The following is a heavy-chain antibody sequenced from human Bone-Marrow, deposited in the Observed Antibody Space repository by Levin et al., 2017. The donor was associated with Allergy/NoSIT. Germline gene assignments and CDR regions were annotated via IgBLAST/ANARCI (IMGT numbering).Heavy chain of an antibody. CDR3: AGGRYCSGGSCYSDYYYYMDV. Sequence: GGSLRLSCAASGFTFSSYAMSWVRQAPGKGLEWVSAISGSGGSTYYADSVKGRFTISRDNSKNTLYLQMNSLRAEDTAVYYCAGGRYCSGGSCYSDYYYYMDVWGKGTTVTVSS. CDR2: ISGSGGST. J-gene: IGHJ6*03. CDR1: GFTFSSYA. V-gene: IGHV3-23*01. D-gene: IGHD2-15*01.